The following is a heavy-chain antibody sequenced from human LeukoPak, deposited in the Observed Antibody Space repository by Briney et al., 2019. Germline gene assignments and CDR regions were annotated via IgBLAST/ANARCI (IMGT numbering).Heavy chain of an antibody. D-gene: IGHD2-2*01. J-gene: IGHJ5*02. CDR1: GYSFTSYW. Sequence: GESLKISCKGSGYSFTSYWIGWVRQLAGKGLEWMGIIFPGESNTRYSPSFQGPVSVSADKSIRTAYLLWSRLQASATDIYCYASLSAANPFWFHPWGQGRLVTVSS. V-gene: IGHV5-51*01. CDR3: ASLSAANPFWFHP. CDR2: IFPGESNT.